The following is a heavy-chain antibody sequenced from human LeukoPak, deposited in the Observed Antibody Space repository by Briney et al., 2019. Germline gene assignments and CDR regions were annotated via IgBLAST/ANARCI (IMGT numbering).Heavy chain of an antibody. J-gene: IGHJ6*03. Sequence: ASVKVSCKASGYTFTDYYMHWVRQAPGQGLEWMGWINPKSGGTKYAQRFQGRMTMTRDTSINTAYMELSSLRSDDTAVYYCARAQVAAAIGYYYYMDVWGKGTTVTVSS. CDR2: INPKSGGT. CDR3: ARAQVAAAIGYYYYMDV. V-gene: IGHV1-2*02. D-gene: IGHD2-2*02. CDR1: GYTFTDYY.